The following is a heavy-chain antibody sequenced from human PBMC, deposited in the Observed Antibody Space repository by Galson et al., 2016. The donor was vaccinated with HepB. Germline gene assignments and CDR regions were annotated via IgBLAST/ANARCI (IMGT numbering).Heavy chain of an antibody. CDR1: GGSVSRNYW. CDR2: IYETGTA. CDR3: TRGNLGTYATMAFDY. D-gene: IGHD2-8*01. V-gene: IGHV4-4*02. Sequence: LSLTCDVSGGSVSRNYWWGWVRQSPEKGFEWIGEIYETGTANYNPPFTRRATISVDKSKNQISLRLDSVTAADTAVYYCTRGNLGTYATMAFDYWGQGSLVTVSS. J-gene: IGHJ4*02.